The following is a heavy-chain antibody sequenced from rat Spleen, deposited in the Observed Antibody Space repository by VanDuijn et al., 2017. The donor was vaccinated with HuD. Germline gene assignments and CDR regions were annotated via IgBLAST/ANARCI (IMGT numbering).Heavy chain of an antibody. J-gene: IGHJ3*01. V-gene: IGHV3-3*01. CDR2: INSAGST. CDR1: GYSITSSYR. D-gene: IGHD1-3*01. Sequence: EVQLQESGPGLVKPSQSLSLTCSVTGYSITSSYRWNWIRKFPGNKLEWMGYINSAGSTNYNPSLKSRISSTRDTSKNQFFLQVNSVTTEDTATYYCARSDNYGSYGFAYWGQGTLVTVSS. CDR3: ARSDNYGSYGFAY.